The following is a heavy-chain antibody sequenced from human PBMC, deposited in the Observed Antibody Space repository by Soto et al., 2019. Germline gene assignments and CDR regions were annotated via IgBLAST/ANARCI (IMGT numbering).Heavy chain of an antibody. Sequence: QVQLQQWGAGLLKPSETLSLTCAVYGGSFSGYYWSWIRQPPGKGLEWIGEINHSGSTNYNPSLKSRVTISVDTSKNQFSLKLSSVTAADTAVYYCARVHRIAARPGYYYMDVWGKGTTVIVSS. V-gene: IGHV4-34*01. CDR3: ARVHRIAARPGYYYMDV. J-gene: IGHJ6*03. D-gene: IGHD6-6*01. CDR1: GGSFSGYY. CDR2: INHSGST.